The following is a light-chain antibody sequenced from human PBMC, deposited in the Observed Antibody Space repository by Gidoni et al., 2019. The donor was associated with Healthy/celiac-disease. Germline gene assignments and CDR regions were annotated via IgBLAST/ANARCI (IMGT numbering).Light chain of an antibody. Sequence: DIALTQSPGTLSLSPGERATLSCRASQSVSSSYLAWYQQKPGQAPRLLIYGASSRATGIPDRFSGSGSGTDFTLTISRLEPEDCAVYYCQQYGSSPLFTYGPETKVDIK. V-gene: IGKV3-20*01. J-gene: IGKJ3*01. CDR2: GAS. CDR1: QSVSSSY. CDR3: QQYGSSPLFT.